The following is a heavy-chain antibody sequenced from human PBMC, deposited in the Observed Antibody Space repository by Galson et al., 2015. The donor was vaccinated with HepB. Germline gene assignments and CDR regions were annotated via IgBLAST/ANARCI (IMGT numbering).Heavy chain of an antibody. CDR3: ARYGNGGYDNFDY. D-gene: IGHD5-12*01. J-gene: IGHJ4*02. V-gene: IGHV3-11*01. CDR2: ISSSGSTI. Sequence: SLRLSCAASGFTFSDYYMSWIRQAPGKGLEWVSYISSSGSTICYADSVKGRFTISRDNAKNSLYLQMNSLRAEDTAVYYCARYGNGGYDNFDYWGQGTLVTVSS. CDR1: GFTFSDYY.